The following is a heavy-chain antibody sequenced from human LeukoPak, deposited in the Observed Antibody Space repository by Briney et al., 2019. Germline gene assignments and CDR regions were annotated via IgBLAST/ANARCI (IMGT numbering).Heavy chain of an antibody. Sequence: PSETLSLTCTVSGGSISSSNWWSWVRQPPGQGLEWIGEIYHSGSTNYNPSLKSRVTISVDKSKNQFSLKLSSVTAADTAVYYCARDMYYYDSSGTDAFDIWGQGTMVTVSS. CDR3: ARDMYYYDSSGTDAFDI. V-gene: IGHV4-4*02. D-gene: IGHD3-22*01. CDR2: IYHSGST. J-gene: IGHJ3*02. CDR1: GGSISSSNW.